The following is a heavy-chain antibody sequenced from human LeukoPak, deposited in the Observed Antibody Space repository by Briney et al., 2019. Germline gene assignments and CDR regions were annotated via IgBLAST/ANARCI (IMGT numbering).Heavy chain of an antibody. D-gene: IGHD1-26*01. V-gene: IGHV3-48*01. J-gene: IGHJ4*02. Sequence: GGSLRLPCAASGFTFSVYGMHWVRQAPGKGLEWVSYISSSSSTIYYADSVKGRFTISRDNAKNSLYLQMNSLRAEDTAVYYCACGSYHGPFDYWGQGTLVTVSS. CDR3: ACGSYHGPFDY. CDR1: GFTFSVYG. CDR2: ISSSSSTI.